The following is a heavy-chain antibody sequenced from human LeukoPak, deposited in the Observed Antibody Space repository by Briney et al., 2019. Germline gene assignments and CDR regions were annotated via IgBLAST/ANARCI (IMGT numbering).Heavy chain of an antibody. V-gene: IGHV4-4*07. Sequence: PSETLSLTCTVSGGSISSYYWSWIRQPAGKGLEWIGRIYTSGSTNYNPSLKSRVTMSVGTSKNQFSLKLSSVTAADTAVYYCARTLQVVADPASWFDPWGQGTLVTVSS. CDR1: GGSISSYY. D-gene: IGHD2-15*01. J-gene: IGHJ5*02. CDR2: IYTSGST. CDR3: ARTLQVVADPASWFDP.